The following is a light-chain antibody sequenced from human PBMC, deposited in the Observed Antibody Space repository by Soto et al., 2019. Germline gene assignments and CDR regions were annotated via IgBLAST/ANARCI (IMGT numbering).Light chain of an antibody. CDR3: SSYAGRSTDVV. Sequence: QSALTQPASVSGSPGQSITISCTGTSSDVGGYNYVSWYQQHPGKAPKLMIYDVSNWPSGVSDRFSGSKSGDTASLTISGLQAEDEADYYCSSYAGRSTDVVFGGGTKVTVL. CDR2: DVS. CDR1: SSDVGGYNY. J-gene: IGLJ2*01. V-gene: IGLV2-14*01.